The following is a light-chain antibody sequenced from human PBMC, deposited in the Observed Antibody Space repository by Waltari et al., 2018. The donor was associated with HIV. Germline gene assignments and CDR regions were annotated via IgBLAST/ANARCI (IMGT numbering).Light chain of an antibody. CDR2: LAS. CDR1: QSLLHINEHNY. V-gene: IGKV2-28*01. Sequence: DVVMTQSPLSLAVTPGEPASISCRSSQSLLHINEHNYSDWYVQKPGQSTQLLIYLASRRASGVPDMFSGSGSGTEFTLKISRVEAEDVGIYYCMQAIETEWTFGQGTKVEIK. J-gene: IGKJ1*01. CDR3: MQAIETEWT.